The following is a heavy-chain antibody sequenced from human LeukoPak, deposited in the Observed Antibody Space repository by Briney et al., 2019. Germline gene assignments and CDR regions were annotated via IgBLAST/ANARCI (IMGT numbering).Heavy chain of an antibody. Sequence: GGSLRLSCAASGFTFSSYSMNWVRQAPGKGLEWVSVIYSGGSTYYADSVKGRFTISRHNSKNTLYLQMNSLRAEDTAVYYCARFSSGWYPYFDYWGQGTLVTVSS. V-gene: IGHV3-53*04. D-gene: IGHD6-19*01. J-gene: IGHJ4*02. CDR1: GFTFSSYS. CDR3: ARFSSGWYPYFDY. CDR2: IYSGGST.